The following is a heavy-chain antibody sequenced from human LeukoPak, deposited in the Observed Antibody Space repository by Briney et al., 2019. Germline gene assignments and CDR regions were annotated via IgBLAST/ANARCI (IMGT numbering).Heavy chain of an antibody. CDR3: ARGRSGGDWFDS. CDR1: GGPISTYY. CDR2: NHYTGST. D-gene: IGHD3-10*01. J-gene: IGHJ5*01. Sequence: SETLSLTCTVFGGPISTYYWTWIRRPPGKGLEWIGYNHYTGSTNHNPSLKSRVTMSVDTSKNQFSLKLSSVTAADTAVYYCARGRSGGDWFDSWGQGILVTVSS. V-gene: IGHV4-59*01.